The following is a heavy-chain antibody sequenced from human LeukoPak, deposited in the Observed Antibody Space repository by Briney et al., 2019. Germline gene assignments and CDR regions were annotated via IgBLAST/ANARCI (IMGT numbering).Heavy chain of an antibody. J-gene: IGHJ4*02. CDR3: ARGGLRLGYCSGGSCYGVY. V-gene: IGHV4-4*07. CDR1: GGSISSYY. Sequence: SETLSLTCTVSGGSISSYYWSWIRQPAGKGLEWIGRIYTSGSTNYNPSLKSRVTISVDTSKNQFSLKLSSVTAADTAVYYCARGGLRLGYCSGGSCYGVYWGQGTLVTVSS. D-gene: IGHD2-15*01. CDR2: IYTSGST.